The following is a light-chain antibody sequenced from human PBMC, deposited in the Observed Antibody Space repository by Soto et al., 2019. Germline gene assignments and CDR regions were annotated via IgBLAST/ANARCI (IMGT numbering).Light chain of an antibody. CDR1: SGSVSTSYY. CDR3: VLYMGSGIRV. CDR2: STN. Sequence: QAVVTQEPSFSVSPGGTVTLTCGLSSGSVSTSYYPSWYQQTPGQAPRTLIYSTNTRSSGVPDRFSGSILGNKAALPITGAQADDESDYYCVLYMGSGIRVFGGGTKVTVL. J-gene: IGLJ2*01. V-gene: IGLV8-61*01.